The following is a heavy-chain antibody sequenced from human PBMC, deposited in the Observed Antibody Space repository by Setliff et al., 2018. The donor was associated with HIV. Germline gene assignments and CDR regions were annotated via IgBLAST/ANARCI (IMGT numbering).Heavy chain of an antibody. J-gene: IGHJ4*02. CDR2: ISSSGITI. CDR1: GGSINSHY. V-gene: IGHV3-11*04. D-gene: IGHD3-16*01. CDR3: ARGETYAHWPKGDY. Sequence: LSLTCTVSGGSINSHYWSWIRQAPGKGLEWVSHISSSGITIYYADSVKGRFTISRDNAKNSLYLQMNSLRAEETAVYYCARGETYAHWPKGDYWGQGTLVTVSS.